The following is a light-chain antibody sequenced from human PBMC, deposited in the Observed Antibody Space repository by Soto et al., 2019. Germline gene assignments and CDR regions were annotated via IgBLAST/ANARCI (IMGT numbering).Light chain of an antibody. Sequence: EIVMTQSPATLSVSPGESATLSCRASQSVSANLAWYQQRPGQAPRLLMYGASTRATGVPARFSGSGSGTEFTLTISSLQSADLAVYYCHQYNNWPPGTFGQGTKVEIK. CDR1: QSVSAN. CDR3: HQYNNWPPGT. J-gene: IGKJ1*01. V-gene: IGKV3-15*01. CDR2: GAS.